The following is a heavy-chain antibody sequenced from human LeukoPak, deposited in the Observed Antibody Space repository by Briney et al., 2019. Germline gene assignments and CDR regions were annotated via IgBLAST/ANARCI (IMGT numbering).Heavy chain of an antibody. CDR2: IIPIFGTP. D-gene: IGHD4-11*01. J-gene: IGHJ5*02. Sequence: GASVKVSCKASGDTFIRYAINWVRQAPGQGLEWLGGIIPIFGTPNYAQRFQGRVTITADKSTGTAYMELSSLRSEDTAVYYCARATVTSLWSRFDPWGHGTLVTVSS. CDR1: GDTFIRYA. CDR3: ARATVTSLWSRFDP. V-gene: IGHV1-69*06.